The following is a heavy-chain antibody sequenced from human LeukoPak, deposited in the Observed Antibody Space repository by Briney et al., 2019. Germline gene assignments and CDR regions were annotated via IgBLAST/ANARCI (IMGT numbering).Heavy chain of an antibody. Sequence: SETLSLTCSVSGGSITGYYWNWIRQPPGKGLEWIGYIYNSASFNYNPSLKSRVTMSLDTSKNHFCLNLSSVTVADTAVYYCARDRLGFRVDVWGKGTTVTVSS. CDR1: GGSITGYY. D-gene: IGHD3-10*01. CDR3: ARDRLGFRVDV. CDR2: IYNSASF. V-gene: IGHV4-59*12. J-gene: IGHJ6*04.